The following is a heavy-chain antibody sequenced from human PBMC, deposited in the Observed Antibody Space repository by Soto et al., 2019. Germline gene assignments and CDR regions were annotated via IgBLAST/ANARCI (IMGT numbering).Heavy chain of an antibody. CDR1: GFTFSSYA. J-gene: IGHJ6*02. D-gene: IGHD5-12*01. Sequence: EVQLLESGGGLVQPGGSLRLSCAASGFTFSSYAMSWVRQAPGMGLEWVSAISGSGGSTYYADSVKGRFTISRDNSKNTLYRQMNSLRAEDTAVYYCAKDIVATIRPYYGMDVWGQGTTVTVSS. CDR2: ISGSGGST. CDR3: AKDIVATIRPYYGMDV. V-gene: IGHV3-23*01.